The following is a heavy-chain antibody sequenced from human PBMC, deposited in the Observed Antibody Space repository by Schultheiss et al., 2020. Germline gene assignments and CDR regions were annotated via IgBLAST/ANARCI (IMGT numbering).Heavy chain of an antibody. D-gene: IGHD6-13*01. CDR3: AREIAGDAFDI. CDR2: ISWNSGSI. V-gene: IGHV3-48*01. Sequence: GESLKISCAASGFTFSSYSMNWVRQAPGKGLEWVSGISWNSGSIGYADSVKGRFTISRDNSKNTLYLQMNSLRAEDTAVYYCAREIAGDAFDIWGQGTMVTVSS. CDR1: GFTFSSYS. J-gene: IGHJ3*02.